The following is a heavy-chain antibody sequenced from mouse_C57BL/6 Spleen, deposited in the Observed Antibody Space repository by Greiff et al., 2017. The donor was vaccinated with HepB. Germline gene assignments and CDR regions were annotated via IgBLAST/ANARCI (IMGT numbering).Heavy chain of an antibody. D-gene: IGHD1-1*01. V-gene: IGHV1-62-2*01. J-gene: IGHJ2*01. CDR2: FYPGSGSI. Sequence: QVQLQQSGAELVKPGASVKLSCKASGYTFTEYTIHWVKQRSGQGLEWIGWFYPGSGSIKYNEKFKDKATLTADKSSSTVYMELSRLTSEDSAVYFCARHERDPYYYGSSYGFDYGGQGTTLTVSS. CDR3: ARHERDPYYYGSSYGFDY. CDR1: GYTFTEYT.